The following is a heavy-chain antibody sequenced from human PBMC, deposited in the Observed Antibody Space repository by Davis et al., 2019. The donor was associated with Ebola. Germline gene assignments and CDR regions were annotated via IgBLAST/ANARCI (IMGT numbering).Heavy chain of an antibody. Sequence: GESLKISCAASGFTFSDYWMTWVRQAPGKGLEWVGKIKYDGSDKYYVDSVKGRFTISRDNAENSLYMQMNSLTVEDTAINYCAKGSGWQMSPWGQGTLVTVSS. CDR2: IKYDGSDK. D-gene: IGHD6-19*01. V-gene: IGHV3-7*01. CDR3: AKGSGWQMSP. CDR1: GFTFSDYW. J-gene: IGHJ5*02.